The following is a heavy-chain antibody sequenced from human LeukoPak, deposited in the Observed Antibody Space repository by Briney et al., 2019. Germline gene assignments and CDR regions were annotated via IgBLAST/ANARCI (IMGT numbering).Heavy chain of an antibody. CDR3: ARVGSYSDWFDP. CDR2: IYYSGAA. J-gene: IGHJ5*02. Sequence: PSETLSLTCTISNGSIRGYYWSWIRQPPGKGLEWIGYIYYSGAARYNPSLKSRVTISGDTSKNQLSLNLSSVTAADTAVYYCARVGSYSDWFDPWGQGTLVTVSS. D-gene: IGHD3-10*01. V-gene: IGHV4-59*01. CDR1: NGSIRGYY.